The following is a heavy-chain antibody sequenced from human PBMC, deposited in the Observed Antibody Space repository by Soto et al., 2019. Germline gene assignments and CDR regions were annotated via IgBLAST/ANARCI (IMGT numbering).Heavy chain of an antibody. J-gene: IGHJ4*02. CDR2: ISYSGTT. Sequence: QLQLQESGPGLVKPSETLSLTCTVSGGSISNYNYYWGWIRQPPGKGLEWIGTISYSGTTYYNPSLKCRVTICVDMSKNRISLSLSSVTAADTAVYYCARLYSAYDYPAGCDYWGQGTLVTVS. V-gene: IGHV4-39*02. CDR3: ARLYSAYDYPAGCDY. D-gene: IGHD5-12*01. CDR1: GGSISNYNYY.